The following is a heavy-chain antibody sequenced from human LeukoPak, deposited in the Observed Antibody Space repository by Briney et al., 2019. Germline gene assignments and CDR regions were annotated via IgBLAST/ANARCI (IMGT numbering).Heavy chain of an antibody. V-gene: IGHV5-51*01. J-gene: IGHJ3*02. CDR2: IYPGDSDT. CDR3: ATIDYSDYIGSTGYYRGGAFDI. D-gene: IGHD3-22*01. Sequence: GESLKISCKGSGYSFTSYWIGWVRQMPGKGLEWMGIIYPGDSDTRYSPSFQGQVTISADKSISTAYLQWSSLKASDTAMFYCATIDYSDYIGSTGYYRGGAFDIWGQGTMVTVSS. CDR1: GYSFTSYW.